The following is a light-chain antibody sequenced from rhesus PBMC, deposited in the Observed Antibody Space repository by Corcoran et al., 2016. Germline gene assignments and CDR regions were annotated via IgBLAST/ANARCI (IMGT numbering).Light chain of an antibody. CDR3: QQYSNWLT. CDR2: DTS. CDR1: QSVSSS. Sequence: EIVLTQSPATLSLSPGERATLPCRASQSVSSSLAWYQQKPGQSPRLLISDTSSRATGIPDRFSGSVSGTDFTLTISSLEPEDVGVYYCQQYSNWLTFGGVTKVELK. J-gene: IGKJ4*01. V-gene: IGKV3-35*01.